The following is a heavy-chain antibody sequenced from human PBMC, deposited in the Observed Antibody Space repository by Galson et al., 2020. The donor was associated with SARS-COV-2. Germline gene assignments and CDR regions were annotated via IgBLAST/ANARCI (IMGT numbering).Heavy chain of an antibody. J-gene: IGHJ3*02. CDR3: AKLALGGWYGDAFDI. Sequence: GGSLRLSCAASGFTFDDYAMHWVRQAPGKGLEWVSGISWNSGSIGYADSVKGRFTISRDNAKNSLYLQMNSLRAEDTALYYCAKLALGGWYGDAFDIWGQGTMVTVSS. CDR1: GFTFDDYA. V-gene: IGHV3-9*01. D-gene: IGHD6-19*01. CDR2: ISWNSGSI.